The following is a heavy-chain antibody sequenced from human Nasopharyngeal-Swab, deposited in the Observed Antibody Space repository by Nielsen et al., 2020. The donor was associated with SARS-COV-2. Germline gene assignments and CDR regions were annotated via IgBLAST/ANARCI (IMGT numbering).Heavy chain of an antibody. CDR3: ARDTIFGLALYYYYGLGV. Sequence: WVRQAPGQGLEWMGGINPNFGTTNYAHKFQDRAKITADQSTRTAYMELSSLRSDDTAVYYCARDTIFGLALYYYYGLGVWGQGTTVPSP. V-gene: IGHV1-69*01. J-gene: IGHJ6*02. D-gene: IGHD3-3*01. CDR2: INPNFGTT.